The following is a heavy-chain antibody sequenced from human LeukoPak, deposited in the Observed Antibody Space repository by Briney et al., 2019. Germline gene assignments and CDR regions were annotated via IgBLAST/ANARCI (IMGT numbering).Heavy chain of an antibody. D-gene: IGHD1-7*01. CDR1: GGSISSGGYS. J-gene: IGHJ5*02. CDR3: ARGKDNWNYQLNWFDP. V-gene: IGHV4-30-2*01. CDR2: IYHSGST. Sequence: SQTLSLTCAVSGGSISSGGYSWSWIRQPPGKGLEWIGYIYHSGSTYYNPSLKSRVTISVDRSKNQFSLKLSSVTAADTAVYYCARGKDNWNYQLNWFDPWGQGTLVTVSS.